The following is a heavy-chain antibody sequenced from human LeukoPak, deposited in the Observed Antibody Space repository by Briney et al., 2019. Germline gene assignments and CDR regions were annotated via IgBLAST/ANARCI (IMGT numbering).Heavy chain of an antibody. J-gene: IGHJ6*04. Sequence: PGGSLRLSCAASGFTFSSYWMSWVRQAPGKGLEWVANIKQDGSEKYYVDSVKGRFTISRDNAKNSLYLQMNSLRAEDTAVYYCARDQDNWNYDQYYYYYYGMDVWGKGTTVTVSS. CDR2: IKQDGSEK. D-gene: IGHD1-7*01. V-gene: IGHV3-7*01. CDR1: GFTFSSYW. CDR3: ARDQDNWNYDQYYYYYYGMDV.